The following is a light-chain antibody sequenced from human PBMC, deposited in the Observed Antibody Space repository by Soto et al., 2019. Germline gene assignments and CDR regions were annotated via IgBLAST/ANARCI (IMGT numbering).Light chain of an antibody. V-gene: IGKV3-20*01. J-gene: IGKJ3*01. Sequence: EIVLTQSPGTLSLSAGQRATLSCRASQSVTTSYLAWYQQKPGQAPRLLIYGASSRAAGIPDRFSGSGSGTDFTLTISRLDPEDFAVYYCQQYGSSPPTFGPGTKVDIK. CDR2: GAS. CDR3: QQYGSSPPT. CDR1: QSVTTSY.